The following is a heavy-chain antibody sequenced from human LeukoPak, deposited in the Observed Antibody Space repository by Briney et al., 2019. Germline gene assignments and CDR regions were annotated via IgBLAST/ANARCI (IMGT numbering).Heavy chain of an antibody. CDR3: AKGPLIEVAGTTWDY. V-gene: IGHV3-30*18. D-gene: IGHD6-19*01. J-gene: IGHJ4*02. Sequence: GGSLRLSCAASGFTFSSYGMHWVRQAPGKGLEWVALISYDGSNKYYADSVKGRFTISRDNSKNTLYLQMNSLRAEDTAVYYCAKGPLIEVAGTTWDYWGQGTLVTVSS. CDR2: ISYDGSNK. CDR1: GFTFSSYG.